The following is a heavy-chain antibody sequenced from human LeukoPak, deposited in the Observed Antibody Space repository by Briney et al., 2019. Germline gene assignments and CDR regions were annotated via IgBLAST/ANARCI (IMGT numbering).Heavy chain of an antibody. D-gene: IGHD3-22*01. Sequence: ASVKVSCKVSGYTLTELSMHWVRQAPGKGLEWMGGFDPEDGETIYAQKFQGRATMTEDTSTDTAYMELSSLRSEDTAVYYCATGRVYSSGYYYNYYYGMDVWGQGTTVTVSS. CDR1: GYTLTELS. CDR2: FDPEDGET. J-gene: IGHJ6*02. CDR3: ATGRVYSSGYYYNYYYGMDV. V-gene: IGHV1-24*01.